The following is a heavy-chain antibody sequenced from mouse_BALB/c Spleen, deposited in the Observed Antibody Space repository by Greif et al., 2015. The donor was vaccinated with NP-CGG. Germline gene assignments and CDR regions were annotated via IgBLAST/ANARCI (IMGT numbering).Heavy chain of an antibody. Sequence: QVQLQQPGAELVKPGAPVKLSCKASGYTFTSYWMNWVKQRPGRGLEWIGRIDPSDSETHYNQKFKDKATLTVDKSSSTAYIQLSSLTSEDSAVYYCARGGITTDPYYFDYWGQGTTLTVSS. CDR1: GYTFTSYW. D-gene: IGHD2-4*01. CDR2: IDPSDSET. V-gene: IGHV1-69*02. J-gene: IGHJ2*01. CDR3: ARGGITTDPYYFDY.